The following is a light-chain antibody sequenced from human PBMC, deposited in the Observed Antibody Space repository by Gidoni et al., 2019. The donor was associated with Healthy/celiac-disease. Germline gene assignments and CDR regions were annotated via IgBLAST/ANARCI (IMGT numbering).Light chain of an antibody. J-gene: IGKJ1*01. CDR2: DAS. V-gene: IGKV3-11*01. CDR3: QQRSNWWT. Sequence: EIVLTQSPATLSLSPGERATLSCRASQSVSSYLAWYQQKPGQAPRLLIYDASNRATGIPARFSGSGSGTDFTLTISSLEPEDFAVYYCQQRSNWWTFGQGPKVEIK. CDR1: QSVSSY.